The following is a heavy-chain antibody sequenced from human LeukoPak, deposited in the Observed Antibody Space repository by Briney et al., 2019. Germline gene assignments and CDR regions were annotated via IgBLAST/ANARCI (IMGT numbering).Heavy chain of an antibody. Sequence: SETLSLTCTVSGGSISSSSDYWGWIRQAPGKGLEWIGSIYYHENTYYNSSLKSRVTISVDTSKNQFSLKLSSVTAADTAVYYCARQGYVGYYYYYMDVWGKGTTVTISS. D-gene: IGHD1-1*01. CDR2: IYYHENT. CDR1: GGSISSSSDY. CDR3: ARQGYVGYYYYYMDV. J-gene: IGHJ6*03. V-gene: IGHV4-39*01.